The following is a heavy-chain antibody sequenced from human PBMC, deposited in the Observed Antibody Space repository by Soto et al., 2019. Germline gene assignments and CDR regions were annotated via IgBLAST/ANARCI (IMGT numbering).Heavy chain of an antibody. CDR3: ARDGYLDYGDVNYFHY. Sequence: QVQLVQSGAEVKQPGASVKVSCKASGYTFTSYGISWVRQAPGQGLERMGWISAYNGNTNYAQKLQGRVTMTTDTATSTAYMELRSLTSDDTPVYYCARDGYLDYGDVNYFHYWGQGTLVTVSS. CDR2: ISAYNGNT. D-gene: IGHD4-17*01. V-gene: IGHV1-18*01. J-gene: IGHJ4*02. CDR1: GYTFTSYG.